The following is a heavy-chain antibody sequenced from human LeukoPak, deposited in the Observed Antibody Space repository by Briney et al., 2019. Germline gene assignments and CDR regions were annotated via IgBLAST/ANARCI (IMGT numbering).Heavy chain of an antibody. D-gene: IGHD3-10*01. J-gene: IGHJ5*02. CDR3: AREPQSPGSWFDP. V-gene: IGHV4-61*01. CDR1: GGSISSGSYY. CDR2: IYYSGST. Sequence: SETLSLTCTVSGGSISSGSYYWSWIRQPPGKGLEWIGYIYYSGSTKYNPSLKSRVTISVDTSKNQFSLKLSSVTAADTAVYYCAREPQSPGSWFDPWGQGTLVTVSS.